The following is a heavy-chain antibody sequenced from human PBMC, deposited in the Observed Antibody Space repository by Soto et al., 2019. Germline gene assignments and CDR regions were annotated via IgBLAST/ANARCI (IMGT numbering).Heavy chain of an antibody. CDR2: IFQSGST. D-gene: IGHD6-19*01. Sequence: PSETLCLTCGVSGGTIRSPDWWTWVRQPPGKGLEWIGEIFQSGSTNYTPSLESRVTISVDKSKNQFSLTLTSVTAADTAVYFCARGRGRYSSGWSWFDPWGQGILVTVSS. V-gene: IGHV4-4*02. CDR1: GGTIRSPDW. J-gene: IGHJ5*02. CDR3: ARGRGRYSSGWSWFDP.